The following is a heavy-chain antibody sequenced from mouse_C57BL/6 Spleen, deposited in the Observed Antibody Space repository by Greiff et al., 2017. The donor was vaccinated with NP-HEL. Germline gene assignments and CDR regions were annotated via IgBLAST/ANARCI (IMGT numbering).Heavy chain of an antibody. J-gene: IGHJ4*01. D-gene: IGHD4-1*01. V-gene: IGHV3-6*01. Sequence: EVKLMESGPGLVKPSQSLSLTCSVTGYSITSGYYWNWLRQFPGNKLEWMGYISYDGSNNYNPSLKNRISITRDTSKNQFFLKLNSVTTEDTATYYCARGAGTFAMDYWGKGPSVTVSS. CDR2: ISYDGSN. CDR3: ARGAGTFAMDY. CDR1: GYSITSGYY.